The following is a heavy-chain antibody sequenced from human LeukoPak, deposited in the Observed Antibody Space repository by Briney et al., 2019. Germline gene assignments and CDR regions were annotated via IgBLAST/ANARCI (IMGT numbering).Heavy chain of an antibody. Sequence: GRSLILSCAASGFTFSSYGMHWVRQAPGKGLEWLAVISYDGNNAYYADSVKGRSTISRDNSKNTVYLQMNSLRADDTALYYCANEDYWGQGTLVTVSS. J-gene: IGHJ4*02. CDR3: ANEDY. CDR1: GFTFSSYG. CDR2: ISYDGNNA. V-gene: IGHV3-30*18.